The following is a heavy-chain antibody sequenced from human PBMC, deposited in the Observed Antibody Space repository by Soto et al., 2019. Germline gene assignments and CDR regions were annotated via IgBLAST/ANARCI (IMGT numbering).Heavy chain of an antibody. CDR2: INHSGST. CDR3: ARALLHSYFDY. J-gene: IGHJ4*02. V-gene: IGHV4-34*01. D-gene: IGHD3-22*01. CDR1: GGSFSGYY. Sequence: PSETLSLTCSVYGGSFSGYYWSWIRQPPGKGLEWIGEINHSGSTNYNPSLKSRVTISIDTSKHQFSLKLSYVTAADTPVYYCARALLHSYFDYCGQGHLVTVSS.